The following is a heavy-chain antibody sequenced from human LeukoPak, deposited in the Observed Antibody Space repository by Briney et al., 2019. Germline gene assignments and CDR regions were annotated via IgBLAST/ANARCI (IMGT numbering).Heavy chain of an antibody. CDR1: GFTFSSYA. CDR3: AKDLHYLYYYDSSGYYPQNDY. D-gene: IGHD3-22*01. V-gene: IGHV3-23*01. CDR2: ISGSGGST. Sequence: QSGGSLRLSCAASGFTFSSYAMSWVRQAPGKGLEWVSAISGSGGSTYYADSVKGRFTISRDNSKNTLYLQMNSLRAEDTAVYYCAKDLHYLYYYDSSGYYPQNDYWGQGTLVTVSS. J-gene: IGHJ4*02.